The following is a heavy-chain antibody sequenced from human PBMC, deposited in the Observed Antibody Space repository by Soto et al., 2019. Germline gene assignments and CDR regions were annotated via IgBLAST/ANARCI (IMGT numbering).Heavy chain of an antibody. Sequence: AGGSLRLSCAGSGFTFSNCCIHWIRQAPCKGLEWVAIIWYDGSNKYYAGSVKGRFTISRDNSKNTLYLQMSSLRVEDTAVYYCVKDTSGYSPFDYWGQRTQVTVCS. J-gene: IGHJ4*02. CDR3: VKDTSGYSPFDY. V-gene: IGHV3-33*06. CDR1: GFTFSNCC. D-gene: IGHD3-22*01. CDR2: IWYDGSNK.